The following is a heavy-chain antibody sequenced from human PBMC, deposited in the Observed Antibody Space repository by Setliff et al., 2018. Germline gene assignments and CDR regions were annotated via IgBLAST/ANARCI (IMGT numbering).Heavy chain of an antibody. J-gene: IGHJ1*01. CDR3: ARHGAYYYDSSGSYYQH. CDR1: GYSFTSYW. CDR2: IYPGDSDT. V-gene: IGHV5-51*01. Sequence: PGESLKISCKGSGYSFTSYWIGWVRQMPGKGLEWMGIIYPGDSDTRYSPPFQGQVTISADKSISTAYLQWSSLKASDTAMYYCARHGAYYYDSSGSYYQHWGQGTLVTVSS. D-gene: IGHD3-22*01.